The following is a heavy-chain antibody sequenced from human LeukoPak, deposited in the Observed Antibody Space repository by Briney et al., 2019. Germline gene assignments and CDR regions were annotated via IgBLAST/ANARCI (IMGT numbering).Heavy chain of an antibody. J-gene: IGHJ6*02. CDR1: RFTFSSYG. CDR3: ARDGSFCSSSSCYTYHGIDV. D-gene: IGHD2-2*02. Sequence: GGSLRLSCEASRFTFSSYGMHWVRQAPGKGLEWVAVIWYHGTTKYYADSVKGRFTISRDNSKNTLYLQMNSLRVEDTAVYYCARDGSFCSSSSCYTYHGIDVWGQGTTVTVSS. V-gene: IGHV3-33*01. CDR2: IWYHGTTK.